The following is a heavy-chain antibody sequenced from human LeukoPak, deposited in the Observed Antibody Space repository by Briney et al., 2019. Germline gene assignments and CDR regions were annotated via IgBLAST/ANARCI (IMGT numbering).Heavy chain of an antibody. CDR2: ISYDGSNK. CDR3: AKDFDYDSSGYYYEFSNYPSDY. J-gene: IGHJ4*02. Sequence: GRSLRLSCAASGFTFSSYAIHWVRQAPGKGLEWVAVISYDGSNKYYADSVKGRFTISRDNSKNTLYLQMNSLRAEDTAVYYCAKDFDYDSSGYYYEFSNYPSDYWGQGTLVTVSS. CDR1: GFTFSSYA. D-gene: IGHD3-22*01. V-gene: IGHV3-30*04.